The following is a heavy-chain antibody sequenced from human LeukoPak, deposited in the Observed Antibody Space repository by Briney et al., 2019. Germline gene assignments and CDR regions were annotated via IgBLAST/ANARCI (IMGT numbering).Heavy chain of an antibody. CDR3: TKDHGYSSGAGLGY. D-gene: IGHD6-19*01. J-gene: IGHJ4*02. CDR2: ISWNSGSI. V-gene: IGHV3-9*01. Sequence: PGGSLRLSCVASGFTFDDYAMHWVRQAPGKGLEWDSGISWNSGSIGYADSVKGRFTISRDNAKNSLYLQMNSLKTEDTALYYCTKDHGYSSGAGLGYWGQGTLVTASS. CDR1: GFTFDDYA.